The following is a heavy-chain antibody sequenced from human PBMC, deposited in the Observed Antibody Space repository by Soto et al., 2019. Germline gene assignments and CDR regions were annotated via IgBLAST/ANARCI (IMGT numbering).Heavy chain of an antibody. J-gene: IGHJ5*02. D-gene: IGHD6-19*01. V-gene: IGHV4-59*01. CDR1: GFSISSFY. Sequence: XEALYVTCTVSGFSISSFYWSWIRQPPGKGLEYIGCIYDSGSTNFNPSLKSRVTMSVDTSRTQFSLKLSSVTAADTAVYYCARGFSSMSWFAHWGQGTLVTVSS. CDR3: ARGFSSMSWFAH. CDR2: IYDSGST.